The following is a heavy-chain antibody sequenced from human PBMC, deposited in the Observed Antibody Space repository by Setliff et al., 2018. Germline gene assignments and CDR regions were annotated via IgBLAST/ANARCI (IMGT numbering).Heavy chain of an antibody. V-gene: IGHV3-11*03. CDR1: GFIFSNYF. D-gene: IGHD1-1*01. Sequence: GGSLRLSCEGSGFIFSNYFMSWFRQAPGKGLEWLSYVTTTGGFTKEADSVRGRFSVSRGNSKKSVYLQINDLRAEDTALYFCAKGGDWDDQHYAFDIWGQGTMVTVSS. CDR2: VTTTGGFT. J-gene: IGHJ3*02. CDR3: AKGGDWDDQHYAFDI.